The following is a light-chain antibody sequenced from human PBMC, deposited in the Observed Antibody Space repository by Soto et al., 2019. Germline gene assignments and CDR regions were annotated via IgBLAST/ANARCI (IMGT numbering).Light chain of an antibody. CDR1: QSVSSSY. J-gene: IGKJ2*01. CDR3: QQYGSSPPYT. Sequence: EIVLTQSPGTLSLSPGERATLSCRASQSVSSSYLAWYQQKPGQAPRLLIYGASSRATGIPDRFSGSGSGTDFTLTLRRLEPEDFAVYYCQQYGSSPPYTFGQGTTLEIK. CDR2: GAS. V-gene: IGKV3-20*01.